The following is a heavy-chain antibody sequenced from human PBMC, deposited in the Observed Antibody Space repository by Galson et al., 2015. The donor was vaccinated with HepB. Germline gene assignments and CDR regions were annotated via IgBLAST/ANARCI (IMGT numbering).Heavy chain of an antibody. CDR3: TAFKTYLYDSSGPPSDY. Sequence: SLRLSCAASGFTFNNAWMSWVRQAPGKGLEWVGRIKSKTDGGTTDYAAPVKGRFTISRDDSKATLYLQMNSLKTEDTAVYYCTAFKTYLYDSSGPPSDYWGQGTLVTVSS. CDR2: IKSKTDGGTT. CDR1: GFTFNNAW. V-gene: IGHV3-15*01. D-gene: IGHD3-22*01. J-gene: IGHJ4*02.